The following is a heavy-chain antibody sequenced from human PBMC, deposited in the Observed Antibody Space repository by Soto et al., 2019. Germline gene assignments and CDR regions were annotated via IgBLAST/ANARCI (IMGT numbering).Heavy chain of an antibody. CDR3: TSYIDVGGGRGY. J-gene: IGHJ1*01. Sequence: QVQLQESGPGLVKTSETLSLTCTVSGGSITGYHWSWIRQPPGKGLEWIGYTHGSGITNYNPSLQSRVTISVYTSKDHFSLKLSTVTASDTAVYYCTSYIDVGGGRGYWGQ. V-gene: IGHV4-59*01. CDR2: THGSGIT. D-gene: IGHD2-15*01. CDR1: GGSITGYH.